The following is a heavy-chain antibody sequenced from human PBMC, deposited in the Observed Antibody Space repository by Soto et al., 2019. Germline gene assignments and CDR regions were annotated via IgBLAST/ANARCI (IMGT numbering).Heavy chain of an antibody. CDR2: IIPIFGTA. CDR1: GGTFSSYA. CDR3: ARESYDILTGPPRYGMDV. Sequence: ASVKVSCKASGGTFSSYAISWVRQAPGQGLEWMGGIIPIFGTANYAQKFQGRVTITADESTSTAYMELSSLRSEDTAVYYCARESYDILTGPPRYGMDVWGQGTTVTVSS. D-gene: IGHD3-9*01. J-gene: IGHJ6*02. V-gene: IGHV1-69*13.